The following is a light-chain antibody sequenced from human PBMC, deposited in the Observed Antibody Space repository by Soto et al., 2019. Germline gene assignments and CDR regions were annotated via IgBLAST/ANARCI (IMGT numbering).Light chain of an antibody. Sequence: DIPMTQSPSSLSASVGDRVTITCQASQDISNSLNWYQQKPGKAPKLLIYDASNLERGVPSSFSGSGFSTDFTFNISSLQPEDIVAYYCQQYDNLPLTFGGGTKVEIK. CDR1: QDISNS. V-gene: IGKV1-33*01. CDR2: DAS. CDR3: QQYDNLPLT. J-gene: IGKJ4*01.